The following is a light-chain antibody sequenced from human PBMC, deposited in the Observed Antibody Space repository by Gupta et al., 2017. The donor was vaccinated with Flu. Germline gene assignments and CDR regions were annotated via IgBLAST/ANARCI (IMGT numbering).Light chain of an antibody. Sequence: DIVMTQSPLSLPVTPGEPASISCRSSQSLLHSNGYNYLDWYLQKPGQSPQLLIYLGSNRASGVPDRFSGSGSGTDFTLKISRVEAEDVGVYYCMQDLQSPRTFGQGTKVGIK. CDR3: MQDLQSPRT. V-gene: IGKV2-28*01. J-gene: IGKJ1*01. CDR1: QSLLHSNGYNY. CDR2: LGS.